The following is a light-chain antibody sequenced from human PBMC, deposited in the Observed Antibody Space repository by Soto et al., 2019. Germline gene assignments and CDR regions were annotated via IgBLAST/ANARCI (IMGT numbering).Light chain of an antibody. Sequence: LTQPASVSGSPGQSITISCTGTSSDVGRYNYVSWYQQYPGKAPKLMIYEISNRPSGVSIRFSGSKSGNTASLTISGLQAEDEADYYCTSYTSSNTYVFGGGTKVTVL. J-gene: IGLJ1*01. CDR2: EIS. CDR1: SSDVGRYNY. CDR3: TSYTSSNTYV. V-gene: IGLV2-14*01.